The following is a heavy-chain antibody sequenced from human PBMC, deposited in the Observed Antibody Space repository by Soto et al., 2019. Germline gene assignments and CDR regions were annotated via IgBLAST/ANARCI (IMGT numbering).Heavy chain of an antibody. Sequence: RGALLVSCASSVFTFSIYGMHWVRQAPGKGLEWVAVISYDGSNKYYADSVNGRFTISRDNSKNTLYLQMNSLRAEDTAVYYCAKANGDYGYFDYWGQGTMVTVSS. CDR1: VFTFSIYG. CDR2: ISYDGSNK. D-gene: IGHD4-17*01. CDR3: AKANGDYGYFDY. J-gene: IGHJ4*02. V-gene: IGHV3-30*18.